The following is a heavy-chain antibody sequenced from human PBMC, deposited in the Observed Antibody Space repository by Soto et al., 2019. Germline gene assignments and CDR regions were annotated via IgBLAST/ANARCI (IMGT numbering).Heavy chain of an antibody. J-gene: IGHJ3*02. CDR1: GFTVSSNY. Sequence: EVQLVESGGGLVQPGGSLRLSCAASGFTVSSNYMSWVRQAPGKGLEWVSVIYSGGSTYYADSVKGRFTISRHNSKNTLYLQMNSLRAEDTAVYYCARSLISYGSGDNDAFDIWGQGTMVTVSS. CDR3: ARSLISYGSGDNDAFDI. D-gene: IGHD3-10*01. V-gene: IGHV3-53*04. CDR2: IYSGGST.